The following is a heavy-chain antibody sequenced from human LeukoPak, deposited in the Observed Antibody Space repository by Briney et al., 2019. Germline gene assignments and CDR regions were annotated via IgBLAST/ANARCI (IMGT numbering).Heavy chain of an antibody. CDR1: QFSFSSYS. Sequence: GGSLRLSCEASQFSFSSYSFNWVRQAPGQGLEWVSSINKGATHMYYADSMKGRFTVSRDDAKNSLYLQMNSLRAEGTAVYYCVRLRRNTDSSGYYYYYDYWGRGTLVTVSS. CDR2: INKGATHM. J-gene: IGHJ4*02. V-gene: IGHV3-21*01. D-gene: IGHD3-22*01. CDR3: VRLRRNTDSSGYYYYYDY.